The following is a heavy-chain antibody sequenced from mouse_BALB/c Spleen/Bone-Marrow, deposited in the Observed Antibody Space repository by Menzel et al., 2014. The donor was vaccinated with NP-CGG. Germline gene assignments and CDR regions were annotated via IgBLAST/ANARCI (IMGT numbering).Heavy chain of an antibody. CDR2: IHPSDTET. J-gene: IGHJ3*01. CDR1: GYSFTTYW. Sequence: QVQLQQSGAELVRPGASVKLSCKASGYSFTTYWMNWVKQRPGHGLEWIGMIHPSDTETRLNQRFKDRATLTVDKSSSTAYMQLNSPTSEDSAVYYSARLEGNYGSTFAYWGQGTLVTVSA. D-gene: IGHD1-1*01. V-gene: IGHV1-61*01. CDR3: ARLEGNYGSTFAY.